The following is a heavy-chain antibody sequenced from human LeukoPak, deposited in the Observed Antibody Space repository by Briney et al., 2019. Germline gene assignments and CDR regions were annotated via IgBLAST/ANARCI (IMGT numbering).Heavy chain of an antibody. CDR1: GGSISSGGYY. J-gene: IGHJ4*02. V-gene: IGHV4-30-2*01. D-gene: IGHD1-26*01. CDR3: ARSHKWELLGSFDY. Sequence: PSETLSLTCTVSGGSISSGGYYWSWIRQPPGKGLEWIGYIYHSGSTYYNPSLKSRVTISVDRSKNQFSLKLSSVTAADTAVYYCARSHKWELLGSFDYWGQGTLVTVSS. CDR2: IYHSGST.